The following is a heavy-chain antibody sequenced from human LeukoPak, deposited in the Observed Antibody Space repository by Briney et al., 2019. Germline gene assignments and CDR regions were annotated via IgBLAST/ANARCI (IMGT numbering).Heavy chain of an antibody. V-gene: IGHV3-30*18. CDR3: AKDLTTVVTLQYYFDY. CDR2: ISYDGSNK. CDR1: GFTFSSYG. D-gene: IGHD4-23*01. Sequence: GGSLRLSCAASGFTFSSYGMHWVRQAPGKGLEWVAVISYDGSNKYYADSVKGRFTISRDNSKNTLYLQMNSLRAEDTAVYYCAKDLTTVVTLQYYFDYWGQGTLVTVSS. J-gene: IGHJ4*02.